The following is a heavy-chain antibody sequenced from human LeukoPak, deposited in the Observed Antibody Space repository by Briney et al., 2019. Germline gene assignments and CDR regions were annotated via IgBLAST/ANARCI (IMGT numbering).Heavy chain of an antibody. CDR2: IKSKTDGGTT. CDR1: GFTFSSYA. D-gene: IGHD4-17*01. CDR3: TTDPPDYGDPLGYYGMDV. J-gene: IGHJ6*02. Sequence: GGSLRLSCAASGFTFSSYAMHWVRQAPGKGLEWVGRIKSKTDGGTTDYAAPVKGRFTISRDDSKNTLYLQMNSLKTEDTAVYYCTTDPPDYGDPLGYYGMDVWGQGTTVTVSS. V-gene: IGHV3-15*01.